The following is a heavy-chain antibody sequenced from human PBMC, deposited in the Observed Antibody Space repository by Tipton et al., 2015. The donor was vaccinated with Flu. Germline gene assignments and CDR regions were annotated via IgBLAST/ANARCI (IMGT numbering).Heavy chain of an antibody. D-gene: IGHD2-8*02. CDR2: LYAGGNT. V-gene: IGHV4-4*07. CDR3: ARGASSGWFDP. Sequence: TLSLTFIVSGSIYNYYWSWIRQPAGKGLEWIGRLYAGGNTDYNPSLKSRVTMSVDTSRNQVSLNLTSMTAADTAVYYCARGASSGWFDPWGQGTLVTVSS. CDR1: GSIYNYY. J-gene: IGHJ5*02.